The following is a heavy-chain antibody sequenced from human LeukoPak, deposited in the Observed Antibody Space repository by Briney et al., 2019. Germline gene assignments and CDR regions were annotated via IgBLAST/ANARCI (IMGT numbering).Heavy chain of an antibody. CDR2: IYYSGST. Sequence: SQTLSLTCAVSGGSISSGGYSWSWIRQPPGKGLEWIGYIYYSGSTYYNPSLKSRVTISVDTSKNQFSLKLSSVTAADTAVYYCARGGLYITMVRGALGAFDIWGQGTMVTVSS. D-gene: IGHD3-10*01. CDR3: ARGGLYITMVRGALGAFDI. CDR1: GGSISSGGYS. J-gene: IGHJ3*02. V-gene: IGHV4-30-4*07.